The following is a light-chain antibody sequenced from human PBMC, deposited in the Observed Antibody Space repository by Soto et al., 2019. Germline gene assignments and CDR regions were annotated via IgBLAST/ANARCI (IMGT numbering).Light chain of an antibody. V-gene: IGKV1-27*01. CDR2: GAS. Sequence: DIRMTQSPSSLSVSRGDRVTITCRASQGIANHLAWYQQKPGKVPNLLIYGASTLQSGVPSRFSGSGSGTDFTLPINNPQPEDVATFYCQKYDRAPFTFGPGTRVDFK. CDR1: QGIANH. CDR3: QKYDRAPFT. J-gene: IGKJ3*01.